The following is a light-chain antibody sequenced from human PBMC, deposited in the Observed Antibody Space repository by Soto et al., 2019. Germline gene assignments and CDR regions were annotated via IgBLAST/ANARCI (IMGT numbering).Light chain of an antibody. CDR1: SSDVGGYNY. Sequence: QSAPTQPASVSGSPGQSITISCTGTSSDVGGYNYVSWYQQHPGKAPKLMIYEVSNRPSGVSNRFSGSKSGNTASLTISGLQAEDEADYYCSSYTSSSTPWVFGGGTKLTVL. CDR3: SSYTSSSTPWV. V-gene: IGLV2-14*01. CDR2: EVS. J-gene: IGLJ3*02.